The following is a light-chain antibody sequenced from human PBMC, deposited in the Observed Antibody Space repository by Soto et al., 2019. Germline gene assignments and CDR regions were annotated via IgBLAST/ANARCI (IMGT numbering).Light chain of an antibody. Sequence: QSALTQPASVSGSPGQSITITCTGTRSDVGGYNYISWYQQHPGKAPKFIIYDVRNRPSGVSNRFSGSRSGNTASLTISGLQAEDEADYYCSSYTSSSTVIFGGRTQLTVL. CDR1: RSDVGGYNY. CDR2: DVR. V-gene: IGLV2-14*01. J-gene: IGLJ2*01. CDR3: SSYTSSSTVI.